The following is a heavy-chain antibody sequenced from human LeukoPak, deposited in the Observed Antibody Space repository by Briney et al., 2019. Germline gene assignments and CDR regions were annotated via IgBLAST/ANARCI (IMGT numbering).Heavy chain of an antibody. CDR2: ISSSGSTI. CDR3: ARSRYCSGGSCSLYYFDY. J-gene: IGHJ4*02. Sequence: GGSLRLSCAASGFTFSDYYMSWIRQAPGKGLEWVSYISSSGSTIYYADSVKGRFTISRDNAKNSLYLQMNSLRAEDTAVYYCARSRYCSGGSCSLYYFDYWGQGTLVTVSS. D-gene: IGHD2-15*01. CDR1: GFTFSDYY. V-gene: IGHV3-11*04.